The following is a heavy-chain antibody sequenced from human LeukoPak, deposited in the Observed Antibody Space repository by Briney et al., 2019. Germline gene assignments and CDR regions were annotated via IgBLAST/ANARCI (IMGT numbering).Heavy chain of an antibody. Sequence: ASVKVSCKASGYTFTGYYMHWVRQAPGQGLEWMGWINPNSGGTNYAQKFQGRVTMTRDTSISTAYMELSRLRSEDTAVYYCARGTGEGGIAAAANFDYWGQGTLVTVSS. J-gene: IGHJ4*02. CDR1: GYTFTGYY. V-gene: IGHV1-2*02. CDR2: INPNSGGT. CDR3: ARGTGEGGIAAAANFDY. D-gene: IGHD6-13*01.